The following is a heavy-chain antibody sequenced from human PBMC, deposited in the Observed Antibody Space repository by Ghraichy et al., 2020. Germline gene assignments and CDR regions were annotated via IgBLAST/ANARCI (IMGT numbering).Heavy chain of an antibody. CDR3: ARRKWGSYIPYYFYGVDV. Sequence: GSLRLSCAVYGGSFSGYYWSWIRQPPGKGLEWIGEINHGGSTNYNPSLKSRVTISIDTSNNQFSLRLSSVTAADTGAYYCARRKWGSYIPYYFYGVDVWGQGTTVTVSS. CDR2: INHGGST. CDR1: GGSFSGYY. J-gene: IGHJ6*02. V-gene: IGHV4-34*01. D-gene: IGHD3-16*01.